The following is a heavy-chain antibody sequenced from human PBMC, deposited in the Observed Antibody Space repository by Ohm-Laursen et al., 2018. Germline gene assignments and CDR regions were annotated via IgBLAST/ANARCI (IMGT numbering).Heavy chain of an antibody. V-gene: IGHV3-23*01. CDR2: ISGSGGST. D-gene: IGHD3-22*01. CDR1: GFTFSSYA. CDR3: AKGPGYYYDSSGYLGDY. Sequence: GSLRLSCTAPGFTFSSYAMSWVRQAPGKGLEWVSAISGSGGSTYYADSVKGRFTISRDNSKNTLYLQMNSLRAEDTAVYYCAKGPGYYYDSSGYLGDYWGQGTLVTVSS. J-gene: IGHJ4*02.